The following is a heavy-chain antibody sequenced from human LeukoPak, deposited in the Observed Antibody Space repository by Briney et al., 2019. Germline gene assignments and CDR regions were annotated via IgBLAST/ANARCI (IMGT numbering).Heavy chain of an antibody. CDR3: AKKRDAFDI. D-gene: IGHD5-24*01. CDR1: GFTFSNHA. CDR2: ISGSGGST. Sequence: GGSLRLSCAASGFTFSNHAMNWVRQAPGKGLEWVSAISGSGGSTYYADSVKGRFTISRDNSKNTLYLHMNSLRAEDTAMYYCAKKRDAFDIWGQGTVVAVSS. V-gene: IGHV3-23*01. J-gene: IGHJ3*02.